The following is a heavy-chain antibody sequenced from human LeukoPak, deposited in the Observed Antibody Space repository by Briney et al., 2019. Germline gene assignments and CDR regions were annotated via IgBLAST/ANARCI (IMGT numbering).Heavy chain of an antibody. V-gene: IGHV3-30*03. CDR1: GFTFSSYG. CDR2: ISYDGSNK. Sequence: GRSLRLSCAASGFTFSSYGMHWVRQAPGKGLEWVAVISYDGSNKYYADSVKGRFTISRDNSKNTLYLQMNSLRAEDTAVHYCAREIYYYDSSGYYYGAFDYWGQGTLVTVSS. CDR3: AREIYYYDSSGYYYGAFDY. J-gene: IGHJ4*02. D-gene: IGHD3-22*01.